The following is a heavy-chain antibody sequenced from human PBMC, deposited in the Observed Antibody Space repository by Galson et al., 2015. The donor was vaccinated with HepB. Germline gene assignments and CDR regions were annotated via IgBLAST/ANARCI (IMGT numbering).Heavy chain of an antibody. D-gene: IGHD3-22*01. Sequence: SLRLSCAASGFTFSSYNMHWVRQAPGKGLEWVAIVWSDATYKYYAYSVTGRFTISRDNSKNTLYLQMNSLRAEDTAIYYCARAQRHYSDTSGYFYFDSWGQGTLVTVSS. J-gene: IGHJ4*02. CDR1: GFTFSSYN. V-gene: IGHV3-33*01. CDR3: ARAQRHYSDTSGYFYFDS. CDR2: VWSDATYK.